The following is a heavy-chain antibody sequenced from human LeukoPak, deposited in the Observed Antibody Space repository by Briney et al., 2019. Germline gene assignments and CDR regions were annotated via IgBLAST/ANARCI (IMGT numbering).Heavy chain of an antibody. D-gene: IGHD6-19*01. J-gene: IGHJ6*02. CDR2: ISSSSSYI. V-gene: IGHV3-21*01. CDR3: AKIEPPRGGRSGWYETNDV. Sequence: PGGSLRLSCAASGFTFSSYSMNWVRQAPGKGLEWVSSISSSSSYIYYADSVKGRFTISRDNAKNSLYLQMNSLRAEDTAVYYCAKIEPPRGGRSGWYETNDVWGQGTPVTVSS. CDR1: GFTFSSYS.